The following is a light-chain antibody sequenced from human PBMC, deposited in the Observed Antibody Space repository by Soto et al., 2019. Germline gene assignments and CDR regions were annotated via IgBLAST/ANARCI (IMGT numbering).Light chain of an antibody. CDR1: QSMGSN. V-gene: IGKV3-15*01. CDR3: QQFHNWPRT. CDR2: GAS. Sequence: EIVMTQSPATMSVSPGERATLSCRASQSMGSNVAWYQQKPGQAPRLLIYGASTRAAGIPARFSGSGSGTEFTLTITGLQSEDFAVYYCQQFHNWPRTFGQGTKVDIK. J-gene: IGKJ1*01.